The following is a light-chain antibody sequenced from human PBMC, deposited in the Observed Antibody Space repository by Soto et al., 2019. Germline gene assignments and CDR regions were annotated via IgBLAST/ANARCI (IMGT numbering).Light chain of an antibody. CDR2: GNN. Sequence: QSVLTQPPSVSGALGQRVTISCTGSSSNIGAGYDVHWYQQFPGTAPKLLIYGNNNRPSGVPDRFSGSKSGTSASLAITGLQSDDDADFYCQSYDSSRRGSVFGTAPNVTV. J-gene: IGLJ1*01. CDR3: QSYDSSRRGSV. V-gene: IGLV1-40*01. CDR1: SSNIGAGYD.